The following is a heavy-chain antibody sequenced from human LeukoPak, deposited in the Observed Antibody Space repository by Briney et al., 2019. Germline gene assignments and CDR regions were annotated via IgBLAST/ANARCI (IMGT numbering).Heavy chain of an antibody. Sequence: SETLSLTCTVSGGPISSYYWSWIRQPAEKGLEWIGRIYTSGSTNYNPSLKSRVTMSVDTSKNQFSLKLSSVTAADTAVYYCARHSSSWYWSMGGSGAFDIWGQGTMVTVSS. CDR2: IYTSGST. CDR3: ARHSSSWYWSMGGSGAFDI. CDR1: GGPISSYY. D-gene: IGHD6-13*01. J-gene: IGHJ3*02. V-gene: IGHV4-4*07.